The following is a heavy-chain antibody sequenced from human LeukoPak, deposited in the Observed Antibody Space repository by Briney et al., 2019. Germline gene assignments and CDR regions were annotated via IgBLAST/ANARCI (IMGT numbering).Heavy chain of an antibody. CDR1: GGSFSGYY. Sequence: SETLSLTCTVSGGSFSGYYWSWIRQPPGKGLEWIGEINHSGSTNYNPSLKSRVTISADTPKNQFSLKLSSVTAADTAVYYCARPRNTIFGVIHAFDIWGQGTMVTVSS. CDR2: INHSGST. J-gene: IGHJ3*02. V-gene: IGHV4-34*01. CDR3: ARPRNTIFGVIHAFDI. D-gene: IGHD3-3*01.